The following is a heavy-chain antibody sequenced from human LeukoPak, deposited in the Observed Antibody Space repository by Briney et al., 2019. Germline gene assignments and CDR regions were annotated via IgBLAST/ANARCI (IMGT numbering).Heavy chain of an antibody. J-gene: IGHJ4*02. CDR2: IYYSGST. CDR1: GGSISSSSYY. CDR3: ARGYCSDGSCYHFDY. Sequence: SETLSLTCTVSGGSISSSSYYWGWIRQPPGKGLEWIGSIYYSGSTYYNPSLKSRVTISVDTSKNQFSLNLNSVTAADTAVYYCARGYCSDGSCYHFDYWGQGTLVTVSS. D-gene: IGHD2-15*01. V-gene: IGHV4-39*01.